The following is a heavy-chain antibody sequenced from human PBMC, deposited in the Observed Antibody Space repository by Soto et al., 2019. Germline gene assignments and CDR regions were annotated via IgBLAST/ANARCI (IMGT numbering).Heavy chain of an antibody. CDR2: VIPIFGTA. D-gene: IGHD1-7*01. CDR1: GGTFSSYA. Sequence: VKVSCKASGGTFSSYAISWVRQAPGQGLEWMGGVIPIFGTANYAQKFQGRVTITADESTSTAYMELSSLRSEDTAVYSCARDYHIELHYYDGMDVWGQGTTVTVSS. V-gene: IGHV1-69*13. CDR3: ARDYHIELHYYDGMDV. J-gene: IGHJ6*02.